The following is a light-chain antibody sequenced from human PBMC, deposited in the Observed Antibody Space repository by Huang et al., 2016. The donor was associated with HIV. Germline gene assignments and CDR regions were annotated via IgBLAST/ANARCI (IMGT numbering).Light chain of an antibody. V-gene: IGKV3-20*01. CDR2: DAS. Sequence: EIVLTQSPGTLSLSPGERATLSCRASQSVSSRYLAWYQQKPGQAPRLLIYDASSRATGIPDRFSGSGSGKDFTLTISRLEREDIAVYYCQQYGSSPLITFGQGTRLEIK. CDR1: QSVSSRY. CDR3: QQYGSSPLIT. J-gene: IGKJ5*01.